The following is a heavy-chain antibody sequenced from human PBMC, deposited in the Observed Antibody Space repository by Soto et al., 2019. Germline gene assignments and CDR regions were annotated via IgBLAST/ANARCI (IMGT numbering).Heavy chain of an antibody. CDR1: GFTFSSYA. Sequence: GGSLRLSCAASGFTFSSYAMSWVRQAPGKGLEWVSAISGSGGSTYYADSVKGRFTISRDNSKNTLYLQMSSLRAEDTAVYYCAKKDTYYYDSSGFQPFGYWGQGTLVTVSS. CDR3: AKKDTYYYDSSGFQPFGY. CDR2: ISGSGGST. J-gene: IGHJ4*02. V-gene: IGHV3-23*01. D-gene: IGHD3-22*01.